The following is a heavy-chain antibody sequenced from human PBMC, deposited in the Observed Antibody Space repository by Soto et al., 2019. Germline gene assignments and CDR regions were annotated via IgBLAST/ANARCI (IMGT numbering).Heavy chain of an antibody. J-gene: IGHJ4*02. CDR2: IYTSGST. Sequence: SETLSLRCPVSGGSISSYYWSWIRQPAGKGLEWIGRIYTSGSTNYNPSLKSRVTMSVDTSKNQFSLKLSSVTAADTAVYYCARDRSDYDILTGPYFDYWGQGTLVTVSS. D-gene: IGHD3-9*01. CDR3: ARDRSDYDILTGPYFDY. CDR1: GGSISSYY. V-gene: IGHV4-4*07.